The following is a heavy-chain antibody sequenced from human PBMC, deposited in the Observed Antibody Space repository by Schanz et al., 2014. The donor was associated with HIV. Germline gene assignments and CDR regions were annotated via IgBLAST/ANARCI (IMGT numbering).Heavy chain of an antibody. CDR2: ITPDGSVT. CDR1: GFTFGTRW. CDR3: ALSRPSGYGGSWYFDL. Sequence: DVQLVESGGGLIQPGESLRLSCVASGFTFGTRWMYWVRQGPGKGLAWVSYITPDGSVTYADSVKGRFTASRDSSKNTLYLQMNSLRAEDTAVYYCALSRPSGYGGSWYFDLWGRGTLVAVSS. V-gene: IGHV3-74*01. D-gene: IGHD2-15*01. J-gene: IGHJ2*01.